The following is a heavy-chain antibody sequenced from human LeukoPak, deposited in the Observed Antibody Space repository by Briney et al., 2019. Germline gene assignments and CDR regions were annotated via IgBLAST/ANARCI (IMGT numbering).Heavy chain of an antibody. CDR3: AKEVTMVRYLDY. J-gene: IGHJ4*02. D-gene: IGHD3-10*01. V-gene: IGHV3-23*01. CDR2: ITGSSGTT. Sequence: GGSLRLSCAASGFTFSSFFMTWVRQAPGKGLEWVSSITGSSGTTSYADSVKGRFTISRDNSKNTLYLQMNSLRAEDTAVYYCAKEVTMVRYLDYWGQGTLVTVSS. CDR1: GFTFSSFF.